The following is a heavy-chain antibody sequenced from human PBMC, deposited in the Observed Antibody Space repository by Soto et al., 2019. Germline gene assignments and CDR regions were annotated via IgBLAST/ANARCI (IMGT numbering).Heavy chain of an antibody. V-gene: IGHV3-23*01. J-gene: IGHJ6*02. Sequence: GGSLRLSCAASGFTFSSYGMHWVRQAPGKGLEWVSAISGSGGSTYYADSVKGRFTISRDNSKNTLHLQMNSLRAEDTAVYYCAKSVYAISYYYYYGMDVWGQGTTVTVSS. CDR1: GFTFSSYG. D-gene: IGHD2-8*01. CDR2: ISGSGGST. CDR3: AKSVYAISYYYYYGMDV.